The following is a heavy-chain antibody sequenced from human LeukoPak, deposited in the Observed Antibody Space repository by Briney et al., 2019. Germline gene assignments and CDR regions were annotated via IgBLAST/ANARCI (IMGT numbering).Heavy chain of an antibody. Sequence: PGGSLRLSCAASGFTVSSDYMSWVRQAPGKGLEWVSVIYSGGSTYYADSVKGRFTISRDKSRNTLYLQMNSLRAEDTAVYYCARDLETDISDAFDIWGQGTKVTVSS. J-gene: IGHJ3*02. V-gene: IGHV3-66*01. CDR2: IYSGGST. D-gene: IGHD3-9*01. CDR3: ARDLETDISDAFDI. CDR1: GFTVSSDY.